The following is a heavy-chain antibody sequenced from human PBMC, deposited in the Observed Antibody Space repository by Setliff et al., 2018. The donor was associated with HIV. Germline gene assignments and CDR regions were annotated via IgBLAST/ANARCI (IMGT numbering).Heavy chain of an antibody. CDR1: GGSISSDTYY. CDR3: AGSYGSSWFGPFDY. V-gene: IGHV4-39*01. D-gene: IGHD6-13*01. CDR2: LYSSGRT. Sequence: SETLSLTCTVSGGSISSDTYYWGWIRQPPGKGLEWIGSLYSSGRTYYKSSLKSRVTISVDTSRNQISLRLDSLTAADTAIYYCAGSYGSSWFGPFDYWGQGTLVTVSS. J-gene: IGHJ4*02.